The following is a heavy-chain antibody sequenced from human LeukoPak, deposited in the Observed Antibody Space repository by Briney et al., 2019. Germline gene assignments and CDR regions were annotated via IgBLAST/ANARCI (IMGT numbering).Heavy chain of an antibody. CDR1: GFTFSSYS. CDR3: ARDLAVADGGDY. Sequence: GGSLRLSCAASGFTFSSYSMNWVRQAPGKGLEWVSSISSSSSYIYYADSVKGRFTISRDNAKNSLYLQMNSLRAEDTAVYYCARDLAVADGGDYWGQGTLVTVSS. CDR2: ISSSSSYI. J-gene: IGHJ4*02. D-gene: IGHD6-19*01. V-gene: IGHV3-21*01.